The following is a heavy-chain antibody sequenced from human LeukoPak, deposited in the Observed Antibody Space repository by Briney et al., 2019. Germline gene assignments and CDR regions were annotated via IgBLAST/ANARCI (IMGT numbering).Heavy chain of an antibody. V-gene: IGHV4-39*01. J-gene: IGHJ5*02. CDR3: ARHDYYGSLNWFDP. D-gene: IGHD3-10*01. Sequence: SETLSLTCIVSGGSLNSPNYYWGWIRQPPGKGLEWIGTIYYSGTTYYNPSLKSRLTISVDTSKNQFSLKLTSVTAADTAVYYCARHDYYGSLNWFDPWGQGTMITVSS. CDR1: GGSLNSPNYY. CDR2: IYYSGTT.